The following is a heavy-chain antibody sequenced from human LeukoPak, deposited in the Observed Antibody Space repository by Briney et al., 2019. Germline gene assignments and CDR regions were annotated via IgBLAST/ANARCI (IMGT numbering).Heavy chain of an antibody. Sequence: GGSLRLSCAASGFTFDDYAMHWVRQAPGKGLEWVSGISWNSGSIGYADSVKGRFTISRDNSKNTLYLQMNSLRAEDTAVYYCAKSRGIAARPFFDYWGQGTLVTVSS. D-gene: IGHD6-6*01. CDR1: GFTFDDYA. V-gene: IGHV3-9*01. J-gene: IGHJ4*02. CDR3: AKSRGIAARPFFDY. CDR2: ISWNSGSI.